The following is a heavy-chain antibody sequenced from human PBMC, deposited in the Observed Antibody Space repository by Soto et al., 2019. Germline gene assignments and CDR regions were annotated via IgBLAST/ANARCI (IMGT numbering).Heavy chain of an antibody. V-gene: IGHV3-48*02. CDR1: GFSFSGYS. CDR2: ISSLSTPR. J-gene: IGHJ4*02. D-gene: IGHD1-26*01. Sequence: VGPLRLSCAASGFSFSGYSMNWVRQAPGKGLEWISYISSLSTPRYYAESVEGRFIISRDNAKNSLYLQMNSLRDEDTAVYFCAREDILGARSFDYWGQGTLVTVSS. CDR3: AREDILGARSFDY.